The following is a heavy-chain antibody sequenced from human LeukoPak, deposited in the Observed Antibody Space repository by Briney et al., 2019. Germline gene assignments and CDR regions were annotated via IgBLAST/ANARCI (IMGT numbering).Heavy chain of an antibody. V-gene: IGHV5-51*01. CDR1: GYSFTSYW. CDR3: ARLTATVTTYYYYYYMDV. D-gene: IGHD4-17*01. J-gene: IGHJ6*03. CDR2: IYPGDSDT. Sequence: GEPLKISCKGSGYSFTSYWIGWVRQMPGKGLEWMGIIYPGDSDTRYSPSFQGQVTISADKSISTAYLQWSSLKASDTAMYYCARLTATVTTYYYYYYMDVWGKGTTVTISS.